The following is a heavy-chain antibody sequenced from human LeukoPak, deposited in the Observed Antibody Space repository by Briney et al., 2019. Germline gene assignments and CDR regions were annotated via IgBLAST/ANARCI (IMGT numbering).Heavy chain of an antibody. CDR3: ARAYCSSTSCYLDDFWSGYPLDY. Sequence: PGGSLRLSCAASGFTFSSYSMNWVRQAPGKGLEWVSSISSSSSYIYYADSVKGRFTISRDNAKNSLYLQMNSLRAEDTAVYYCARAYCSSTSCYLDDFWSGYPLDYWGQGTLVTVSS. D-gene: IGHD2-2*01. CDR2: ISSSSSYI. CDR1: GFTFSSYS. J-gene: IGHJ4*02. V-gene: IGHV3-21*01.